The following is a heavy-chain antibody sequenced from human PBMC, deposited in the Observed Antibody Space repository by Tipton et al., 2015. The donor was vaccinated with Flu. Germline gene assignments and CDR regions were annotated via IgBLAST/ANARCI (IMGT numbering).Heavy chain of an antibody. CDR1: GFTFSDYY. J-gene: IGHJ6*02. D-gene: IGHD6-19*01. Sequence: SLRLSCAASGFTFSDYYMSWIRQAPGKGLEWVSYISSSGSTIYYADSVKGRFTISRDNAKNSLYLQMNSLRAEDTAVYYCARDQSSGWYHPYYYYGMDVWGQGTTVTVSS. CDR3: ARDQSSGWYHPYYYYGMDV. CDR2: ISSSGSTI. V-gene: IGHV3-11*01.